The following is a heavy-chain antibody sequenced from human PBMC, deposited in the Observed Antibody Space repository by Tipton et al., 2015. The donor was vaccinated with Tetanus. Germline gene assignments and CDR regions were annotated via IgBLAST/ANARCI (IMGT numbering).Heavy chain of an antibody. CDR1: GGSINSPDYS. Sequence: TLSLTCTVSGGSINSPDYSWGWIRQPPGKGLEWIGYIYQSGSTSYNPSLATRVTITADKSKNQFSLNLRSVTAADTAVYYCARDRGQQFVSDWFDPWGQGTLVTVPS. V-gene: IGHV4-30-2*01. CDR3: ARDRGQQFVSDWFDP. J-gene: IGHJ5*02. D-gene: IGHD6-6*01. CDR2: IYQSGST.